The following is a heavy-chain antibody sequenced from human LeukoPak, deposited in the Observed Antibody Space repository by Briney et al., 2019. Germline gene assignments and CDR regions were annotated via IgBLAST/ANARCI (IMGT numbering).Heavy chain of an antibody. D-gene: IGHD6-6*01. Sequence: HPGGSLRLSCATSGFPFTNYWMTWVRQAPGKGLEWVANIKQDGSVKYYVDSVKGRFTISRDNAKNSLYLQMISLRAEDTAVYKCARIGYSSSSLDFWGRGTLVTVSS. V-gene: IGHV3-7*03. CDR3: ARIGYSSSSLDF. J-gene: IGHJ4*02. CDR2: IKQDGSVK. CDR1: GFPFTNYW.